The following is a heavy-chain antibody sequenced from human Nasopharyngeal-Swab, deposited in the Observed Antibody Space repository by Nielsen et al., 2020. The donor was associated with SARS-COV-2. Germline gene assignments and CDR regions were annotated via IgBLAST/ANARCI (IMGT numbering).Heavy chain of an antibody. CDR1: GFTFDDYT. J-gene: IGHJ3*02. D-gene: IGHD6-19*01. V-gene: IGHV3-43*01. CDR2: ISWDGGST. CDR3: AKDWQWLVWGDAFDI. Sequence: GGSLRLSWAASGFTFDDYTMHWVRQAPGKGLEWVSLISWDGGSTYYADSVKGRFTISRDNSKNSLYLQMNSLRAEDTAVYYCAKDWQWLVWGDAFDIWGQGTMVTVSS.